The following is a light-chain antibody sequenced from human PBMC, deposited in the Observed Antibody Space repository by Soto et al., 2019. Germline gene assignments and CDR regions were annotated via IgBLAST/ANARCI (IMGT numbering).Light chain of an antibody. V-gene: IGKV1-5*03. CDR3: QQYNVYSWT. CDR1: QNINSW. J-gene: IGKJ1*01. CDR2: EAS. Sequence: DIHMTQSPSTLSASVGDRVTITCRASQNINSWLAWYQQKPGKAPKLLIYEASSLEKGVPARFGGSGSGTEFPLTISSLQPDDFATYYCQQYNVYSWTFGQGTKVDIK.